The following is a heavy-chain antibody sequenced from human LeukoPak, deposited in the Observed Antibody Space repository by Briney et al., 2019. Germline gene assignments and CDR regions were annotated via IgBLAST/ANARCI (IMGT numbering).Heavy chain of an antibody. CDR1: GFTFSSYW. Sequence: PGGSLRLSCAASGFTFSSYWMSWVRQAPGKGLEWVANIKQDGSEKYYVDSVKGRFTVSRDNAKNSLYLQMNSLRAEDTAVYYCAANRIHPYLYGDYGGGLSDWGQGTLVTVSS. J-gene: IGHJ4*02. V-gene: IGHV3-7*01. CDR3: AANRIHPYLYGDYGGGLSD. D-gene: IGHD4-17*01. CDR2: IKQDGSEK.